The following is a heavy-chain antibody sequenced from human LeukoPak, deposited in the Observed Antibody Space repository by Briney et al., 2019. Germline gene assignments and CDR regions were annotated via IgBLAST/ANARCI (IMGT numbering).Heavy chain of an antibody. CDR1: GYSISSGYY. D-gene: IGHD2-2*01. CDR3: ARDKKGEVPAAAGWFDP. Sequence: PSETLSLTCAVSGYSISSGYYWGWIRQPPGKGLEWIRSIYHSGSTYYNPSLKSRVTISVDTSKNQFSLKLSSVTAADTGVYYCARDKKGEVPAAAGWFDPWGQGTLVTVSS. V-gene: IGHV4-38-2*02. CDR2: IYHSGST. J-gene: IGHJ5*02.